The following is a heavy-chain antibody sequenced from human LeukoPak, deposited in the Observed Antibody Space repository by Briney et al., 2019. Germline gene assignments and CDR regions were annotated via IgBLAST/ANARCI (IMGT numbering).Heavy chain of an antibody. D-gene: IGHD1-26*01. CDR2: INPNSGGT. CDR1: GYTFTGYY. CDR3: ARLDSGNYYYY. J-gene: IGHJ4*02. Sequence: ASVKVSCKASGYTFTGYYMHWVRQAPGQGLEWMGQINPNSGGTSYAQKFQGRVTMTRDTSTSTVYMELSSLRSEDTAVYYCARLDSGNYYYYWGQGTPVTVSS. V-gene: IGHV1-2*06.